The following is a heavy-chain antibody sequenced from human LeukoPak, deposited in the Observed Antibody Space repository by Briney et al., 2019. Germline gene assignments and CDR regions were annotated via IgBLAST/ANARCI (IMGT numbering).Heavy chain of an antibody. CDR1: GFTFSSYE. CDR2: ISGSGGST. J-gene: IGHJ6*02. V-gene: IGHV3-23*01. D-gene: IGHD5-12*01. Sequence: PGGSLRLSCAASGFTFSSYEMNWVRQAPGKGLEWVSAISGSGGSTYYADSVKGRFTISRDNSKNTLYLQMNSLRAEDTAVYYCAKDPVGYDYPDYYYYGMDVWGQGTTVTVSS. CDR3: AKDPVGYDYPDYYYYGMDV.